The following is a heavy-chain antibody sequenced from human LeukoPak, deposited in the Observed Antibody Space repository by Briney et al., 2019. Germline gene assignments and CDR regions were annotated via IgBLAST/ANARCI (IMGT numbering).Heavy chain of an antibody. V-gene: IGHV3-23*01. D-gene: IGHD2-2*01. CDR2: ISGSGGST. CDR3: AKPNSSTSPYYMDV. J-gene: IGHJ6*03. Sequence: GGSLRLSCAASGFTFSSYAMGWVRQAPGKGLEGVSAISGSGGSTYYADSVKARFTISRDNSKNTLYLPMNSLRAEDTAVYYCAKPNSSTSPYYMDVWGKGTTVTVSS. CDR1: GFTFSSYA.